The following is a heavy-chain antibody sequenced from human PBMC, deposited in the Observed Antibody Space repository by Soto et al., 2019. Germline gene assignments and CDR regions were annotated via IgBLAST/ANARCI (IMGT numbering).Heavy chain of an antibody. V-gene: IGHV3-48*04. CDR3: AKLYQSINY. J-gene: IGHJ4*02. CDR2: ISSSGTPT. Sequence: EVQLLESGGGLVQPGGSLRISCAASGFTFSNSGMMWVRQVPGKGLEWVAHISSSGTPTYYADSVQRRFAISRDNAAMLLELWMSSRGADDLAVYYCAKLYQSINYWGLASLVTVSS. CDR1: GFTFSNSG. D-gene: IGHD3-10*01.